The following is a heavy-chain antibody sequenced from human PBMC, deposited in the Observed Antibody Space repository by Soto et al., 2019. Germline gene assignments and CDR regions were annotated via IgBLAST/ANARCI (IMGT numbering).Heavy chain of an antibody. J-gene: IGHJ3*01. D-gene: IGHD1-26*01. CDR1: GYSFASYW. CDR2: IYPGDFDA. Sequence: GESLKISCKGSGYSFASYWIGWVRQMPGKGLEWVAIIYPGDFDAKYSPSFQGQVTISVDKSINTAYPQWNSLKASDTAVYYCVSPAGATTFDDFEFWGQGTMVTVSS. CDR3: VSPAGATTFDDFEF. V-gene: IGHV5-51*01.